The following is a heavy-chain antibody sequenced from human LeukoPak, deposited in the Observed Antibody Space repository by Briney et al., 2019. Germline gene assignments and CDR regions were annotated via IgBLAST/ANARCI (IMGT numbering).Heavy chain of an antibody. D-gene: IGHD3-22*01. V-gene: IGHV1-8*01. CDR1: GYTFTSYD. Sequence: ASVKVSCKASGYTFTSYDINWVRQATGQGLEWMGWMNPNSGNTGYAQKLQGRVTMTTDTSTSTAYMELRSLRSDDTAVYYCARDFFGTYYYDSSGYSKTPYTDPWGQGTLVTVSS. CDR3: ARDFFGTYYYDSSGYSKTPYTDP. CDR2: MNPNSGNT. J-gene: IGHJ5*02.